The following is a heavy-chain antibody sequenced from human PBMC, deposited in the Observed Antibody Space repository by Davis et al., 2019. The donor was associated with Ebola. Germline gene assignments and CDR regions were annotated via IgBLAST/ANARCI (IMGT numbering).Heavy chain of an antibody. D-gene: IGHD2-8*01. CDR2: INSNNGDT. J-gene: IGHJ6*02. CDR1: GYNFIEYF. CDR3: ARNLWSLGLYYYYGMDV. V-gene: IGHV1-2*02. Sequence: ASVKVSCKASGYNFIEYFMHWVRQAPGQGLEWMGRINSNNGDTNYAQKFQGRVTMTRDTSISTAYMELSRLRSDDTAVYYCARNLWSLGLYYYYGMDVWGQGTTVTVSS.